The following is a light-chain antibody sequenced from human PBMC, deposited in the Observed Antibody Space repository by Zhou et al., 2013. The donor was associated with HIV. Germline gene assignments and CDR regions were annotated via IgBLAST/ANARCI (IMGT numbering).Light chain of an antibody. CDR2: KTS. V-gene: IGKV1-5*03. CDR3: QHMGT. Sequence: GDRVTITCRASQSLNNCLAWYQLKAGKAPKLLIDKTSSSGSGAPSRFSGSGSGTEFTLTISSLQPDDFATYYCQHMGTFGQGTKVEIK. J-gene: IGKJ1*01. CDR1: QSLNNC.